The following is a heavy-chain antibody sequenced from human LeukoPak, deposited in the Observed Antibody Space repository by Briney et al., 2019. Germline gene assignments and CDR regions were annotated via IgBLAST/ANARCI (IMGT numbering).Heavy chain of an antibody. CDR3: ARTPRGYSYGHYFDY. V-gene: IGHV4-59*01. D-gene: IGHD5-18*01. J-gene: IGHJ4*02. CDR2: IYSSGST. CDR1: GVSISSYY. Sequence: PSETLCLTCTASGVSISSYYRSWIRQPPGKGLEWIAYIYSSGSTKYNPFLKSRVTISVDTSKNQFSLKLSSVTAADTAVYYCARTPRGYSYGHYFDYWGQGTLVTVSS.